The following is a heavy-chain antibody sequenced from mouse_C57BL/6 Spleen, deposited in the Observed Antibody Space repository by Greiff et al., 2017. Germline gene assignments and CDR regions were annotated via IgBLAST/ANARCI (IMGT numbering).Heavy chain of an antibody. V-gene: IGHV1-82*01. CDR1: GYAFSSSW. D-gene: IGHD1-1*01. CDR3: ARWDYYGSSRYFDY. J-gene: IGHJ2*01. Sequence: VKLMESGPELVKPGASVKISCKASGYAFSSSWMNWVKQRPGKGLEWIGRIYPGDGDTNYNGKFKGKATLTADKSSSTAYMQLSSLTSEDSAVYFCARWDYYGSSRYFDYWGQGTTLTVSS. CDR2: IYPGDGDT.